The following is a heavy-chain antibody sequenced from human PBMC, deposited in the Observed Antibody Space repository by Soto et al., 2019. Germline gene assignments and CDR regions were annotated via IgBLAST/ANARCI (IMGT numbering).Heavy chain of an antibody. CDR2: IIPILGIA. Sequence: ASVKVSCKASGGTFSSYAISWVRQAPGQGLEWMGGIIPILGIANYAQKFQGRVTITADKSTSTAYMELSSLRSEDTAVYYCARAVGIVGATDYYFDYWGQGTLVTVSS. CDR3: ARAVGIVGATDYYFDY. CDR1: GGTFSSYA. D-gene: IGHD1-26*01. V-gene: IGHV1-69*10. J-gene: IGHJ4*02.